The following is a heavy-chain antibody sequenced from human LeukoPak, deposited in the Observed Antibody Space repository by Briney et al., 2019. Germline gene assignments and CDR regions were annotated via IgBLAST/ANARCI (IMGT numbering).Heavy chain of an antibody. CDR2: ISGDGGST. Sequence: GGSLTLSCAASGWTFDDYAMHWVRQAPGKGLEWVALISGDGGSTYYADSLKGRFTISRDNSKDSLYLQMNSLRTEDTALYYCAKDPLGRYPLWGQGTLVTVSS. V-gene: IGHV3-43*02. J-gene: IGHJ4*02. CDR1: GWTFDDYA. CDR3: AKDPLGRYPL. D-gene: IGHD2-2*02.